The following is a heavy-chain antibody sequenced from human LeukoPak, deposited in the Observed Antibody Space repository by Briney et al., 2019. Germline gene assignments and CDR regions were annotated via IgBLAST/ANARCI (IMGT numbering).Heavy chain of an antibody. CDR1: GFDFSSSW. CDR3: AKDHYWSIDY. J-gene: IGHJ4*02. D-gene: IGHD3-3*01. Sequence: GGSLRLSCAASGFDFSSSWMHWVRHAPGQGLVRVSRIKGDGISTNYADSVKGRFTISRDIAKNTLYLQMNSLRAEDTGVYYCAKDHYWSIDYWGRGTLVTVSS. CDR2: IKGDGIST. V-gene: IGHV3-74*01.